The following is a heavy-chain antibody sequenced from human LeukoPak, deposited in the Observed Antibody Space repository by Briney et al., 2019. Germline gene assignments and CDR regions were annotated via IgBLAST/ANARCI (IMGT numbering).Heavy chain of an antibody. CDR1: GFTLSSHR. CDR3: ARDSGTYGYYMDV. J-gene: IGHJ6*03. CDR2: ISRSSSEI. D-gene: IGHD1-26*01. Sequence: GGSLRLSCAASGFTLSSHRMNWVRQAPGKGLEWVSDISRSSSEIHYADSVTGRFTISRDNAKNSVYLQMNSLRVEDTAVYYCARDSGTYGYYMDVWGKGTTVTVS. V-gene: IGHV3-48*01.